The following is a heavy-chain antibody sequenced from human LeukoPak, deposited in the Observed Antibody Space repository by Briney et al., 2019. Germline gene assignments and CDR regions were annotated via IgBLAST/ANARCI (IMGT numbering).Heavy chain of an antibody. Sequence: GVTLRLSCAASGFTVITNDMTWVRQAPGQELEWVSVPFCDGNTKYAHSVQGRFNISRDNSKNTLYLEMNSLSPDDTAVYYCARGVEPLAANTLAYWGQGTLVTVSS. V-gene: IGHV3-53*01. CDR1: GFTVITND. CDR2: PFCDGNT. CDR3: ARGVEPLAANTLAY. J-gene: IGHJ4*02. D-gene: IGHD1-14*01.